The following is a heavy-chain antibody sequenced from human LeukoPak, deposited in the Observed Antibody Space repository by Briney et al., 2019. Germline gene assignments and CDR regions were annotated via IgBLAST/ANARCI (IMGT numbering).Heavy chain of an antibody. V-gene: IGHV4-59*08. Sequence: SETLSLTCTVSGGSISSYYWSWIRQPPGKGLEWIGYIYYSGSTNYNPSLKSRVTISEDTSKNQFSLKLSSVTAADTAVYYCARNAYYSADYWGQGTLVTVSS. D-gene: IGHD2/OR15-2a*01. CDR2: IYYSGST. CDR3: ARNAYYSADY. J-gene: IGHJ4*02. CDR1: GGSISSYY.